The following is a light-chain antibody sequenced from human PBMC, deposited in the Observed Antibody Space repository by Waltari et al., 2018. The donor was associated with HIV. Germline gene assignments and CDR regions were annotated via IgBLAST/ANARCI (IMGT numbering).Light chain of an antibody. J-gene: IGLJ2*01. V-gene: IGLV3-19*01. CDR3: ISRDSSGNHLV. CDR2: GKN. Sequence: SSELTQDPAVSVALGQTVRITCQGDSPRRYYASWYQQKPGPAPVLVIYGKNNRPSGIPDRFSGSSSGNTASLTSTGAQAEEEADYYCISRDSSGNHLVFGGGTKLTVL. CDR1: SPRRYY.